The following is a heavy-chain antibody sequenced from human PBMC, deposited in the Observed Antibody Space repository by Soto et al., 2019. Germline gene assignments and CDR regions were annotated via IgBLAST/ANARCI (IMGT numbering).Heavy chain of an antibody. CDR1: GYTFTSYG. V-gene: IGHV1-18*01. CDR3: ARDSPPVDY. J-gene: IGHJ4*02. CDR2: ISAYNGNI. Sequence: GASVKVSCKASGYTFTSYGISWARQAPGQGLEWMGWISAYNGNIKHAQKLQGRVTMTTDTSTSTAYMELRSLRSDDTAVYYCARDSPPVDYWGQGTLVTVSS.